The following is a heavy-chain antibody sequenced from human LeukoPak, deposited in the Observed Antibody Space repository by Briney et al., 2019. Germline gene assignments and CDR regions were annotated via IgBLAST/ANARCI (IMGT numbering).Heavy chain of an antibody. J-gene: IGHJ6*03. CDR2: MSSSSSYI. CDR1: GFTFSSYE. V-gene: IGHV3-21*01. D-gene: IGHD5-24*01. Sequence: PGGSLRLSCAASGFTFSSYEMNWVRQAPGKGLEWVSSMSSSSSYIYYADSVKGRFTISRDNAKNSLYLQMNSLRAEDTAMYYCAKVGTRMVTIVAPYYMDVWGKGTTVTVSS. CDR3: AKVGTRMVTIVAPYYMDV.